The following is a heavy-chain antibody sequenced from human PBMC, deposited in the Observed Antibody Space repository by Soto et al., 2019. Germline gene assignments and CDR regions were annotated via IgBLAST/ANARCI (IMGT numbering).Heavy chain of an antibody. D-gene: IGHD2-2*02. Sequence: GGSLRLSCAASGFTFSSYAMSWVRQAPGKGLEWVSAISGSGGSTYYADSVKGRFTISRDNSKNTLYLQMSSLRAEDTAVYYCAAVYIVVVPAAINWFDPWGQGTLVTVSS. CDR1: GFTFSSYA. CDR3: AAVYIVVVPAAINWFDP. V-gene: IGHV3-23*01. J-gene: IGHJ5*02. CDR2: ISGSGGST.